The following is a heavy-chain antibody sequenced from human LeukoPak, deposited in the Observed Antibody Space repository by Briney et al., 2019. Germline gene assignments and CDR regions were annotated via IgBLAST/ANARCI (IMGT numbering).Heavy chain of an antibody. J-gene: IGHJ4*02. CDR1: GYIFTRYS. V-gene: IGHV7-4-1*02. CDR2: INTNNGNP. D-gene: IGHD4-23*01. Sequence: GASVKDSCKASGYIFTRYSIHGVRQAPGQGLEWMGWINTNNGNPTYAQGLKGRLVYFVDTSANTTYLQISSLKDEDTAMYYCGRDGNIDFWGQGNLVTVSS. CDR3: GRDGNIDF.